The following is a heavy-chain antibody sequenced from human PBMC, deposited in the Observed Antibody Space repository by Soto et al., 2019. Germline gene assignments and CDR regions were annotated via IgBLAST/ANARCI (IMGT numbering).Heavy chain of an antibody. D-gene: IGHD4-4*01. CDR3: ATYSKCFQS. CDR2: IYNSGST. V-gene: IGHV4-30-2*01. J-gene: IGHJ3*01. CDR1: GCYISDGYYS. Sequence: SWTLSPNRAFSGCYISDGYYSWVWIRQPPGKGLEWIGFIYNSGSTYYNPSLKSRVTISVDRSKNHFFLNLTSGTAADTAGDDCATYSKCFQSWGKGTKVTV.